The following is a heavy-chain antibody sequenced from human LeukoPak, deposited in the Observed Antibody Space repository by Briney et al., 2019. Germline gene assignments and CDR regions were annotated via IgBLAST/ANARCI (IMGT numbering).Heavy chain of an antibody. CDR2: IHYDSSTE. Sequence: GGSLRLSCAASGFAFSSYGMHWVRQAPGKGLEWVAYIHYDSSTEDYADSVKGRFTISRDNSKNSLYLQMNSLRTEDTAFYYCAKDIRVAAAGLDYWGQGTLVTVSS. J-gene: IGHJ4*02. D-gene: IGHD6-13*01. CDR3: AKDIRVAAAGLDY. CDR1: GFAFSSYG. V-gene: IGHV3-30*02.